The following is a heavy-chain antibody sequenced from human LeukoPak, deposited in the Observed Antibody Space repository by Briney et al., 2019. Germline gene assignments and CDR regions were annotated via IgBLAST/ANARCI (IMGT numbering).Heavy chain of an antibody. Sequence: ASVKVSCKASGYTFTGYYMHWVRQAPGQGLEWMGWINPNSGGTNYAQKFQGRVTMTRDTSISTAYMALSRLRSDDTAVYYCARDPSGYSNFDYWGQGTLVTVSS. CDR2: INPNSGGT. J-gene: IGHJ4*02. D-gene: IGHD5-12*01. CDR1: GYTFTGYY. V-gene: IGHV1-2*02. CDR3: ARDPSGYSNFDY.